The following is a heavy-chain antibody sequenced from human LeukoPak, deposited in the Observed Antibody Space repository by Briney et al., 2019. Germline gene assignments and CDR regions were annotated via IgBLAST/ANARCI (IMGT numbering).Heavy chain of an antibody. D-gene: IGHD6-13*01. J-gene: IGHJ6*03. CDR3: ARGDIAAAGTYYYYYMDV. V-gene: IGHV3-11*01. CDR2: ISIRGSTI. CDR1: GFTPSDYY. Sequence: GGSLRLSCAASGFTPSDYYMSWVRQAPGEGLEWVSYISIRGSTIYYAGSVKGRFTISGDNAKNSLYLQMNSLRAEDTAVYYCARGDIAAAGTYYYYYMDVWAKGTTVTVSS.